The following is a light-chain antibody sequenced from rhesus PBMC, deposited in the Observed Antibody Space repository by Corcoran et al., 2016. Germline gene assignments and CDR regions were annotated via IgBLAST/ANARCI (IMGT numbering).Light chain of an antibody. CDR3: QQDYAWPLT. CDR1: QSVGNS. CDR2: AAS. Sequence: QIILTQSPAILSLSPGERATLSCRASQSVGNSLAWYQQKPGQAPRLLIYAASGRAIGTPDRFSGSGSGTEFTLTIRSLEPENVGVYYCQQDYAWPLTFGGGTKVELK. V-gene: IGKV3S11*01. J-gene: IGKJ4*01.